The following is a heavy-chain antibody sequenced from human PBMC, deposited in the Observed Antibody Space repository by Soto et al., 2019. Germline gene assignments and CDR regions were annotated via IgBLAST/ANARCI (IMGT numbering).Heavy chain of an antibody. Sequence: QVQLVQSGAEVKKPGASVKVSCKASGYTFTSYGISWVRQAPGQGLEWMGWISAYNGNTNYAQKLQGRVTLTTDTTASTAYMELWSPRSDDTAVYYCATSLWKQLDPDDAFDIWGQGTMVTVSS. CDR1: GYTFTSYG. D-gene: IGHD6-13*01. J-gene: IGHJ3*02. CDR3: ATSLWKQLDPDDAFDI. V-gene: IGHV1-18*01. CDR2: ISAYNGNT.